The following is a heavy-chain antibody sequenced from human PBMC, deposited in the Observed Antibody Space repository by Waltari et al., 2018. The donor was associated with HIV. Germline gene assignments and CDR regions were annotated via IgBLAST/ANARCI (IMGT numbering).Heavy chain of an antibody. CDR3: ARGREVGLYDSRSGAFDY. D-gene: IGHD3-22*01. CDR1: GYTFGDYE. J-gene: IGHJ4*02. CDR2: MNPRRGKT. Sequence: QVHLVQSGAEVKRPGASVKVSCQASGYTFGDYEFNWVRQAAGQGLEWLGWMNPRRGKTGYAQRFQGRLTVTRNSSMSTVVRELSGLRLEDTAIYYCARGREVGLYDSRSGAFDYWGQGTLVTVSS. V-gene: IGHV1-8*02.